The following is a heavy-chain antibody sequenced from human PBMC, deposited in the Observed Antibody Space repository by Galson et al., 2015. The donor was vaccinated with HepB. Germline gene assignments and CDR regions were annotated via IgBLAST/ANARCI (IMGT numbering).Heavy chain of an antibody. CDR1: GFSLSHSA. D-gene: IGHD2/OR15-2a*01. V-gene: IGHV3-30*03. CDR2: ISYDAKNV. CDR3: AADATTIVTAFDY. J-gene: IGHJ4*02. Sequence: SLRLSCAGSGFSLSHSAMHWVRQAPGKGLEWVAKISYDAKNVYYAVSLRGRSAISRDYSKNALYLEINSLRVEDTAVYYCAADATTIVTAFDYWGQGTLVTVSS.